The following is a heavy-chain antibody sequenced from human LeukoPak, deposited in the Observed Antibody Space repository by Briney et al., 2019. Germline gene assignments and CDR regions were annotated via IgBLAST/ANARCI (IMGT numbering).Heavy chain of an antibody. Sequence: TLSLTCTVSGGSISSGGYYWSWIRQHPGKGLEWIGYIYYSRSTYYNPSLKSRVTISVDTSKNQFSLELSSVTAADTAVYYCARVHYYDSSGYYYDFDYWGQGTLVTVSS. J-gene: IGHJ4*02. CDR2: IYYSRST. V-gene: IGHV4-31*03. CDR3: ARVHYYDSSGYYYDFDY. D-gene: IGHD3-22*01. CDR1: GGSISSGGYY.